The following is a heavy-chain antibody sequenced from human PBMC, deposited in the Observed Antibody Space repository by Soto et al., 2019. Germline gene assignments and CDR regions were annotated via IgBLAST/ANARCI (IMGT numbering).Heavy chain of an antibody. CDR1: GYSFTSYW. Sequence: GESLKISCKGSGYSFTSYWIGWVRQMPGKGLEWMGIIYPGDSDTRYSPSFQGQVTISADKSISTAYLQWSSLKASDTAMYYCARQEGLAYCGGDCYSFYAFDIWGQGTMVTVSS. CDR2: IYPGDSDT. V-gene: IGHV5-51*01. CDR3: ARQEGLAYCGGDCYSFYAFDI. D-gene: IGHD2-21*02. J-gene: IGHJ3*02.